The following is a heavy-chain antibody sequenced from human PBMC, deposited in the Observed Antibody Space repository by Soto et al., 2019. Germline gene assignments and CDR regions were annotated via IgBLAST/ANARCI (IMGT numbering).Heavy chain of an antibody. CDR3: ARFPRQGSSQAY. CDR1: GGSFSGYY. CDR2: INHSGST. J-gene: IGHJ4*02. V-gene: IGHV4-34*01. Sequence: QVQLQQWGAGLLKPSETLSLTCAVYGGSFSGYYWSWIRQPPGKGLEWIGDINHSGSTNYNPSLKSRVTISVDTSKNQFSLKLSSVTAADTAVYYCARFPRQGSSQAYWGQGTLVTVSS. D-gene: IGHD6-13*01.